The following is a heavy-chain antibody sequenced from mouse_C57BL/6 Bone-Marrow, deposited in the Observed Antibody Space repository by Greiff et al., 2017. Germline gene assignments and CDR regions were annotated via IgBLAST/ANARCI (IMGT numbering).Heavy chain of an antibody. V-gene: IGHV1-7*01. CDR2: INPRSGYT. D-gene: IGHD1-1*01. CDR1: GYTFTSYW. Sequence: VQLQQSGADLVKPGASVKLSCKASGYTFTSYWMHWVKQRPGQGLEWIGYINPRSGYTKYNQKFKDKATLTADKSSSTAYMQLSSLTYEDSAVYYCARYVNTVVPYFDYWGQGTTLTVSS. CDR3: ARYVNTVVPYFDY. J-gene: IGHJ2*01.